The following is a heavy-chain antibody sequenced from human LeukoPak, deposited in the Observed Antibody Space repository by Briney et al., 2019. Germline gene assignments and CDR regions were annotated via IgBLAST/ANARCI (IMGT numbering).Heavy chain of an antibody. D-gene: IGHD3-9*01. V-gene: IGHV4-39*07. J-gene: IGHJ3*02. Sequence: SETLSLTCTVSDGSISSSSYYWGWIRQPPGKGLEWIGSIYYSGSTYYNPSLKSRVTISVDTSKNQFSLKLSSVTAADTAVYYCARVYYDILTGYYGDAFDIWGQETMVTVSS. CDR3: ARVYYDILTGYYGDAFDI. CDR2: IYYSGST. CDR1: DGSISSSSYY.